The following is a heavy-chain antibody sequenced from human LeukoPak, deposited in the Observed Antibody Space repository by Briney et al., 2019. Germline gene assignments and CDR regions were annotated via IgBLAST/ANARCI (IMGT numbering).Heavy chain of an antibody. CDR3: ARDGNYYDSSGYYDY. CDR1: GFTFDDYG. D-gene: IGHD3-22*01. Sequence: PGGSLRLSCAASGFTFDDYGMSWVRQAPGKGLEWVSGINWNGGSTGYADSVKGRFTISRDNAKNSLYLQMNSLRAEDTAVYYCARDGNYYDSSGYYDYWGQGTLVTVSS. CDR2: INWNGGST. J-gene: IGHJ4*02. V-gene: IGHV3-20*04.